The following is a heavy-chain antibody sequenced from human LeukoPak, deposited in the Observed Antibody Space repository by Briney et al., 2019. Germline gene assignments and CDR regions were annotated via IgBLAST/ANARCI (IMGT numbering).Heavy chain of an antibody. CDR2: IYTDGTNT. CDR3: ARDPDCDSTSCYIGPYNWFDP. Sequence: GVLRPSLAASGFSFRNYWVHWVRPAPGKGVAWVSRIYTDGTNTGYADSVKGRFTISRDNAKNTLYLQMNSLRAEDTAVYYCARDPDCDSTSCYIGPYNWFDPWGQGTLVTVSS. V-gene: IGHV3-74*01. CDR1: GFSFRNYW. D-gene: IGHD2-2*02. J-gene: IGHJ5*02.